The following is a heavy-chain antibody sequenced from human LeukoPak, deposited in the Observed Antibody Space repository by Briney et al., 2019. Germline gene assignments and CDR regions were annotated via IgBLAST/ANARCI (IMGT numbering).Heavy chain of an antibody. CDR1: GISLRIYS. CDR2: TSQDERNK. CDR3: AKGETSGAYLTAF. V-gene: IGHV3-30*15. J-gene: IGHJ4*02. Sequence: GGSLRLSCVASGISLRIYSVQWVRQAPGKGLEWVALTSQDERNKKYADCVKGRCTISRDNSKDTVSLQLSNLRDEDTADYFCAKGETSGAYLTAFWGPGTRVTVSS. D-gene: IGHD1-26*01.